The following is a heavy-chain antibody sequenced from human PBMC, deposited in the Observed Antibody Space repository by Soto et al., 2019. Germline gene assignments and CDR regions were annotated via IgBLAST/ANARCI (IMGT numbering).Heavy chain of an antibody. D-gene: IGHD1-26*01. J-gene: IGHJ4*02. V-gene: IGHV5-10-1*01. CDR2: IDPSDSYT. Sequence: GESLKISCNGSGYSFTSYWISWVRQMPGKGLEWMGRIDPSDSYTNYSPSFQGHVTISADKSISTAYLQWSSLKASDTAMYYCARQFGSSHPPHWGQGTLAPVSP. CDR1: GYSFTSYW. CDR3: ARQFGSSHPPH.